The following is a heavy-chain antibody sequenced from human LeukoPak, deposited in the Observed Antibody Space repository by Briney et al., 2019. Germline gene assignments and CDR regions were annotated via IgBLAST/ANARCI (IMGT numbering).Heavy chain of an antibody. J-gene: IGHJ5*02. CDR1: GGSISYYY. V-gene: IGHV4-4*07. D-gene: IGHD2-2*01. CDR3: ARDKEYQLLTNWFDP. CDR2: IYSSGST. Sequence: PSETLSLTCTVSGGSISYYYRSWIRQPAGKGLEWIGRIYSSGSTDHNPSLQSRVTISVDKSKNQISLKLSSVTAADTAVYFCARDKEYQLLTNWFDPWGQGTLVTVSS.